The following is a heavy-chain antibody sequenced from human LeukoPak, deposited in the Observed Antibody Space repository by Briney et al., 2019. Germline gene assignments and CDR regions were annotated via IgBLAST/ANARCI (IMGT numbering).Heavy chain of an antibody. CDR3: AVTAAGRDYMDV. Sequence: ASVKVSCKVSGYSFTDFYMQWIQQAPGKGLEWMGLFDPEDDETIYAEKFQGRVTITADTSGDTSYMSLSSLRPEDTAVYYCAVTAAGRDYMDVWGKGTTVTVSS. V-gene: IGHV1-69-2*01. D-gene: IGHD6-13*01. CDR2: FDPEDDET. J-gene: IGHJ6*03. CDR1: GYSFTDFY.